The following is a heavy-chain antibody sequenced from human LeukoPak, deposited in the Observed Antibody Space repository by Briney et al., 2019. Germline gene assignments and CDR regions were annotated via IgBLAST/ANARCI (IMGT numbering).Heavy chain of an antibody. Sequence: SETLSLTCTVSGGSISSGDYYWSWIRQPPGKGLEWIGYIYYSGSTYYNPSLKSRVTISVDTSKNQFSLKLSSVTAADTAVYYCARDSSRDGYNPNYFDYWGQGTLVTVPS. CDR3: ARDSSRDGYNPNYFDY. V-gene: IGHV4-30-4*01. CDR2: IYYSGST. J-gene: IGHJ4*02. CDR1: GGSISSGDYY. D-gene: IGHD5-24*01.